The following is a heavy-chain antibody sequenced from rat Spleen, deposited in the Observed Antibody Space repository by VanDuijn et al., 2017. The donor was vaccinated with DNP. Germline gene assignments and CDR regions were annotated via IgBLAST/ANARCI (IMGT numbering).Heavy chain of an antibody. Sequence: EVQLVESGGGSVQPGRSLKLSCAASGFTFSDYNMAWVRQAPKKGLEWVATISTSGSKIYYADSVKGRFTISRDNAKSTLYLQMDSLRSEDTATYYCARRTGGYWGQGVMVTVSS. CDR1: GFTFSDYN. CDR3: ARRTGGY. CDR2: ISTSGSKI. V-gene: IGHV5-7*01. D-gene: IGHD5-1*01. J-gene: IGHJ2*01.